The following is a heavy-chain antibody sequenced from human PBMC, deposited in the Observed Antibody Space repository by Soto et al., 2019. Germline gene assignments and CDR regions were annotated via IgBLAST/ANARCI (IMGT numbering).Heavy chain of an antibody. CDR1: GGSISSGAYY. CDR3: ARGEVVRGVILNYGLDV. J-gene: IGHJ6*02. V-gene: IGHV4-31*03. CDR2: IYYSGST. D-gene: IGHD3-10*01. Sequence: SETLCLTCTVSGGSISSGAYYWSWIRQHPGKGLEWIGYIYYSGSTYYNPSLKSRVTISVDTSKNQFSLKLSSVTAADTAVYYCARGEVVRGVILNYGLDVPAQGTTVTVSS.